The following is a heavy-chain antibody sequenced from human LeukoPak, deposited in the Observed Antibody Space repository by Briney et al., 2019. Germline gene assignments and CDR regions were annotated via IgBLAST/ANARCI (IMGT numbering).Heavy chain of an antibody. CDR1: GYIFTNYW. D-gene: IGHD2-2*01. V-gene: IGHV5-51*07. CDR2: IYPVNSDT. Sequence: GESLKISCKGSGYIFTNYWIAWVHQMPGKGLEWMGIIYPVNSDTRYSPSFQGQITMSVDKSISTAYLQWSSLEASDTAIYYCARHDLPVGCSSTSCPHGSWFDPWGQGALVTVSS. J-gene: IGHJ5*02. CDR3: ARHDLPVGCSSTSCPHGSWFDP.